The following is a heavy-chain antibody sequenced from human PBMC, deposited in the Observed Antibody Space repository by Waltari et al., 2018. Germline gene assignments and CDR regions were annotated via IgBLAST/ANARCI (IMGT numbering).Heavy chain of an antibody. CDR3: AAPHSTSWYVSDY. V-gene: IGHV3-74*01. CDR2: INGDGSTT. D-gene: IGHD2-2*01. J-gene: IGHJ4*02. CDR1: GLAFSPYW. Sequence: EVQLVESGGGLVQPGGSLRLSGAASGLAFSPYWMPWVRQGPGKGLVWVSRINGDGSTTNYADSVKGRFTISRDNAKNTLYLQMNSLRAEDTAVYYCAAPHSTSWYVSDYWGQGALVTVSS.